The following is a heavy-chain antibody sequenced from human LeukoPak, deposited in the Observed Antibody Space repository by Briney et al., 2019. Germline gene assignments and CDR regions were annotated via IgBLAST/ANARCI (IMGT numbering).Heavy chain of an antibody. CDR2: IRSKGYGGTT. J-gene: IGHJ6*03. V-gene: IGHV3-49*04. D-gene: IGHD1-26*01. CDR3: TRAKLLGYYHMDV. Sequence: GGPLRLSCTASGFTFVDYAMSWVRQAPGKGLEWVGFIRSKGYGGTTEYAASVKGRFTISRDDSKSIAYLQMNGLISEDTAVYYCTRAKLLGYYHMDVWGKGTTVTVSS. CDR1: GFTFVDYA.